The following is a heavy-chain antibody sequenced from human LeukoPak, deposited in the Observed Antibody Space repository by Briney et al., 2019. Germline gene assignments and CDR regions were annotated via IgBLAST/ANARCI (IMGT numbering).Heavy chain of an antibody. CDR2: INPNSGGT. CDR3: WTGQSSGWSQGDYYFMAV. Sequence: GASVTVSCKASGYTLTHYHMHLGRQAPGQGLEWMGWINPNSGGTNYAQKFHGRVTMTRDTSISTAYLELSRLRSDDTAVYYCWTGQSSGWSQGDYYFMAVWGKGTTVTVSS. V-gene: IGHV1-2*02. J-gene: IGHJ6*03. D-gene: IGHD6-19*01. CDR1: GYTLTHYH.